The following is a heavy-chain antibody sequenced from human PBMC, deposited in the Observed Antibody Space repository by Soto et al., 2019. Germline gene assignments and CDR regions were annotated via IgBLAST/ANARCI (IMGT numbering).Heavy chain of an antibody. J-gene: IGHJ6*02. Sequence: ASVKVSCKASGGTFSSYAISWVRQAPGQGLEWMGGIIPIFGTANYAQKFQGRVTITADESTSTAYMELSSLRSEDTAVYYCARADYSRRIHQNDYYYYGMDVWGQGTTVTVSS. CDR3: ARADYSRRIHQNDYYYYGMDV. V-gene: IGHV1-69*13. CDR1: GGTFSSYA. D-gene: IGHD3-10*01. CDR2: IIPIFGTA.